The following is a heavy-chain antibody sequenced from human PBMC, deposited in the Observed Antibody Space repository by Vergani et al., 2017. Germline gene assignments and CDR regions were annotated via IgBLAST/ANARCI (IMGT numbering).Heavy chain of an antibody. V-gene: IGHV3-23*01. CDR2: ISGQNFRT. J-gene: IGHJ4*01. Sequence: EVQLLESGGGSAQPGESLRLSCVASGFTFTAHGLNWVRQAPGKGLEWVSGISGQNFRTHYADSVKGRFTISRDDSKNTVYLQINSLRAEDTAFYYCTRSECSGTTCYGHYFDLWGHGILVTVSS. D-gene: IGHD2-15*01. CDR1: GFTFTAHG. CDR3: TRSECSGTTCYGHYFDL.